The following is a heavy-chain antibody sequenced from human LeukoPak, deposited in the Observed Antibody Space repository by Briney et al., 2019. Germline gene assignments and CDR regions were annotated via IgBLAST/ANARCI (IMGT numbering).Heavy chain of an antibody. CDR1: GGSFSGYY. Sequence: SETLSLTCAVYGGSFSGYYWSWIRQPPGKGLEWIGEINHSGSTNYNPSLKSRVTISVDTSKNQFSPKLSSVTAADTAVYYCARGITIFGVVARFDYWGQGTLVTVSS. D-gene: IGHD3-3*01. CDR2: INHSGST. V-gene: IGHV4-34*01. J-gene: IGHJ4*02. CDR3: ARGITIFGVVARFDY.